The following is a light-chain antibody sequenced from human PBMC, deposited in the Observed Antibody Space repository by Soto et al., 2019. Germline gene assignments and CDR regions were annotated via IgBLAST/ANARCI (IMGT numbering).Light chain of an antibody. CDR3: QKYNIGPWT. J-gene: IGKJ1*01. V-gene: IGKV1-27*01. CDR1: QDISSY. CDR2: ATS. Sequence: DIQMTQSPSSLSASVGDSVTITCRASQDISSYLAWYQQKPGQVPKLLIYATSALQSGVSSRFSGSGSGTDFTLTIRSLQPDDFATYYCQKYNIGPWTFGQGTKVEIK.